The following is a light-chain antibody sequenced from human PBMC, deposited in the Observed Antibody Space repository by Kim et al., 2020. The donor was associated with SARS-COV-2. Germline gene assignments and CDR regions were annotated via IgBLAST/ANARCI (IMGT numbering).Light chain of an antibody. Sequence: EIVLTQSPGTLSLSPGGRATLSCRASQSVSSSYLAWYQQKPGQAPRLLIYGASSRATGIPDRFSGSRSGTDFTLTISRLGPEDFAVYYCQQYGSSPQTFGQGTKLEI. J-gene: IGKJ2*01. CDR3: QQYGSSPQT. CDR2: GAS. V-gene: IGKV3-20*01. CDR1: QSVSSSY.